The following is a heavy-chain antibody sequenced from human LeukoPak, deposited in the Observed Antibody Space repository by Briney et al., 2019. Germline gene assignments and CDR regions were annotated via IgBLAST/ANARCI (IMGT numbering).Heavy chain of an antibody. CDR1: GFTFSTYW. D-gene: IGHD6-19*01. J-gene: IGHJ4*02. V-gene: IGHV3-74*01. CDR2: ISYDGSST. Sequence: GGSLRLSCVASGFTFSTYWMHWVRQAPGKGLVWVSRISYDGSSTNYADSVKGRFSISRDNAKNTVYLQMNSLRAEDTAVYYCAREAAVAGMYFDSWGQGTLVTVS. CDR3: AREAAVAGMYFDS.